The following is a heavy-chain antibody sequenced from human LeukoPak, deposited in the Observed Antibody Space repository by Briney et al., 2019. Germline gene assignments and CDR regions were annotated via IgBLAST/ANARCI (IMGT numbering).Heavy chain of an antibody. D-gene: IGHD6-19*01. Sequence: SETLSLTCTVSAGSISNYFWSWIRQPPGKGLEWIGYIYYSGSTNYNPSLKSRVTISVDTSKNQFSLKLSSVTAADTAVYYCARVGSSGWYGGGWFDPWGQGTLVTVSS. J-gene: IGHJ5*02. V-gene: IGHV4-59*08. CDR3: ARVGSSGWYGGGWFDP. CDR2: IYYSGST. CDR1: AGSISNYF.